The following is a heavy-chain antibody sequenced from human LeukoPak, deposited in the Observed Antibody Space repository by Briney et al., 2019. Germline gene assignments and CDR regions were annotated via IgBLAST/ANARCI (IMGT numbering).Heavy chain of an antibody. CDR3: ARDDYYGSGSLGY. D-gene: IGHD3-10*01. Sequence: GGSLRLSCAASGFTFSSYGMHWVRQAPGKGLEWVAVISYDGSNKYYADSVKGRFTISRDNSKNTLYLQMNSLRAEDTAVYYCARDDYYGSGSLGYWGQGTLVTVSS. CDR1: GFTFSSYG. CDR2: ISYDGSNK. J-gene: IGHJ4*02. V-gene: IGHV3-30*03.